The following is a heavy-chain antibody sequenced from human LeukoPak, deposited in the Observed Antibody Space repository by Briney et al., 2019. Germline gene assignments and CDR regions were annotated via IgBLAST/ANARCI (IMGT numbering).Heavy chain of an antibody. J-gene: IGHJ4*02. CDR3: AVSSGYDSMNFDY. CDR1: GGSISSYY. D-gene: IGHD5-12*01. V-gene: IGHV4-59*01. CDR2: IYYSGST. Sequence: SETLSLTCTVSGGSISSYYWSWVRQPPGKGLEWIGYIYYSGSTNYNPSLKRRVTISVDTSKNQFSLKLSSVTAADTAVYYCAVSSGYDSMNFDYWGQGTLVTVSS.